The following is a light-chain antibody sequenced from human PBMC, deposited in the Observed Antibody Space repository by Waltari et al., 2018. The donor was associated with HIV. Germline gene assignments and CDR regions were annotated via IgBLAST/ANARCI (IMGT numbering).Light chain of an antibody. J-gene: IGLJ2*01. CDR1: DLGDKY. Sequence: SYEVTQPPSVAVSPGQTASITCSGYDLGDKYIRWYQQKPGRSPLLVIYHDNKRPSGCPERLSRTNSRHTAALAISETLPMDEADYYCRVWGSSTAGVFGRGTKLTVL. V-gene: IGLV3-1*01. CDR3: RVWGSSTAGV. CDR2: HDN.